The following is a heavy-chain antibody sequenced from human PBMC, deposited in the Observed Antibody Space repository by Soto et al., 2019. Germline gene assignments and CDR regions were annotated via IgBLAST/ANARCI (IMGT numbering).Heavy chain of an antibody. CDR1: GFTVSNNY. D-gene: IGHD1-26*01. Sequence: EVPLVESGGGLVQPGGSLRLSCAASGFTVSNNYINWVRQAPGKGLEWVSVIYSGGSTYYADSVKGRFTISRDNSKNTLYLQMTSLRAEDTAVYYCARGGPPTSNWFDPWGQGTLVTVSS. J-gene: IGHJ5*02. CDR2: IYSGGST. CDR3: ARGGPPTSNWFDP. V-gene: IGHV3-66*01.